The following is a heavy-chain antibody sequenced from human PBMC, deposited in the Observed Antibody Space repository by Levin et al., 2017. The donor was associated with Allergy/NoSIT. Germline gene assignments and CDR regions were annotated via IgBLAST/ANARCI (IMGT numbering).Heavy chain of an antibody. CDR1: GFTFSSYA. V-gene: IGHV3-30-3*01. J-gene: IGHJ4*02. Sequence: GESLKISCAASGFTFSSYAMHWVRQAPGKGLEWLAVISYDGSNKYYADSVQGRFTISRDNSKNTLYLQMNSLRAEDTAVYYCARDSYRYRAVPVYEFDYWGQGTLVTVSS. CDR2: ISYDGSNK. CDR3: ARDSYRYRAVPVYEFDY. D-gene: IGHD2-2*01.